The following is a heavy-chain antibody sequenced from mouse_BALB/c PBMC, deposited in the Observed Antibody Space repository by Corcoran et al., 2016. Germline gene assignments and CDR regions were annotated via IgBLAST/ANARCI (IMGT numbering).Heavy chain of an antibody. CDR3: ARAISTVVFDY. Sequence: QIQLVQSGPELKKPGETVKISCKASGYTFTTAGMQWVQKMPGKGLKWIGWINTHSGVPKYAEDFKGRFAFSLETSASTAYLQISNLKNEDTATYLWARAISTVVFDYWGQGTTLTVSS. CDR2: INTHSGVP. V-gene: IGHV9-4*02. CDR1: GYTFTTAG. J-gene: IGHJ2*01. D-gene: IGHD1-1*01.